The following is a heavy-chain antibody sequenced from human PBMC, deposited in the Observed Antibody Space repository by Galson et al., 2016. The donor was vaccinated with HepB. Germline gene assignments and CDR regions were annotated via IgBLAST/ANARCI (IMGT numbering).Heavy chain of an antibody. CDR2: KYWDDDK. CDR3: AHRRGSGSPWAYGAFDI. J-gene: IGHJ3*02. V-gene: IGHV2-5*02. CDR1: GFSLSTTGVG. Sequence: PALVQPTQTLTLTCTFSGFSLSTTGVGVGWIRQPPGKALERLAIKYWDDDKYYNPSLKTRLIITKDTPKNQVVHTMTNMDPVDKATYYCAHRRGSGSPWAYGAFDIWGQGTMVTVSS. D-gene: IGHD1-26*01.